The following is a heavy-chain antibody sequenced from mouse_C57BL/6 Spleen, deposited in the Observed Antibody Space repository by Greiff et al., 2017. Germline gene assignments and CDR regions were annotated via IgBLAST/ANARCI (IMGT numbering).Heavy chain of an antibody. CDR2: IDPSDSYT. CDR3: ARGSSGWFAY. V-gene: IGHV1-69*01. CDR1: GCTFTSYW. J-gene: IGHJ3*01. D-gene: IGHD3-2*02. Sequence: VQLQQPGAELVMPGASVKLSCKASGCTFTSYWMHWVKQRPGQGLEWIGEIDPSDSYTNYNQKFKGKSTLTVDKSSSTAYMQLSSLTSEDSAVYYCARGSSGWFAYWGQGTLVTVSA.